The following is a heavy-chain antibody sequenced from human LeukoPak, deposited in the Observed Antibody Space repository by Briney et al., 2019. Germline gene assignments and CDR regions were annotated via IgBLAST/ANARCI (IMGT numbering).Heavy chain of an antibody. V-gene: IGHV3-23*01. CDR3: AKGRQITISDY. CDR2: ISGSGGST. Sequence: GGSLRLSCAASGFPFSSYAMMWVRQAPGKGVEWVSAISGSGGSTYYADSVKGRFTISRDNSKNTLYLQMNSLRAEDTAVYYCAKGRQITISDYWGQGTLVTVSS. J-gene: IGHJ4*02. D-gene: IGHD3-9*01. CDR1: GFPFSSYA.